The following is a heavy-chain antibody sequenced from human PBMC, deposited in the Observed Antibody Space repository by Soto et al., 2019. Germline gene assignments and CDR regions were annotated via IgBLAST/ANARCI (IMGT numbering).Heavy chain of an antibody. Sequence: GESLKISCKGSGYSFTSYWISWVRQMPGKGLEWMGRIDPSDSYTNYSPSFQGHVTISADKSISTAYLQWSSLKASDTAMYYCARKAARPYYYYGMGVWGQGTTVTVSS. D-gene: IGHD6-6*01. CDR3: ARKAARPYYYYGMGV. J-gene: IGHJ6*02. CDR2: IDPSDSYT. V-gene: IGHV5-10-1*01. CDR1: GYSFTSYW.